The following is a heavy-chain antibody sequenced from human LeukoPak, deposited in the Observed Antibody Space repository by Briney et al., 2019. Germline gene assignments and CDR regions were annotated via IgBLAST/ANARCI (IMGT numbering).Heavy chain of an antibody. Sequence: PGGSLRLSCAASGFTFSSYWMSWVRQAPGKGLEWVANIKQDGSEKYYVDSVKGRFTISRDNAKNSLYLQMNSLRAEDTAVYYCARGRGSGSYPHNWFDPWGQGTLVTVSS. CDR2: IKQDGSEK. V-gene: IGHV3-7*01. CDR1: GFTFSSYW. CDR3: ARGRGSGSYPHNWFDP. J-gene: IGHJ5*02. D-gene: IGHD3-10*01.